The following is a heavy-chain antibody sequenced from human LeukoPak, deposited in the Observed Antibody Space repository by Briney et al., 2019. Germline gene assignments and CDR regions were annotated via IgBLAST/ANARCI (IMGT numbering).Heavy chain of an antibody. Sequence: ASVKVSCKASGYTFAGYYMHWVRQAPGQGLEWMGWINPKIGGTNYAQKFQGRVTMTRDTSISTAYMELSRLRSDDTAVYYCASSGWPPSYFQHWGQGTLVTVSS. J-gene: IGHJ1*01. CDR3: ASSGWPPSYFQH. D-gene: IGHD6-19*01. CDR1: GYTFAGYY. V-gene: IGHV1-2*02. CDR2: INPKIGGT.